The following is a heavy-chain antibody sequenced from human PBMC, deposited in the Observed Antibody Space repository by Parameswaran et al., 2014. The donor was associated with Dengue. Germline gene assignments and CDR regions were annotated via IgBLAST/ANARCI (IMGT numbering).Heavy chain of an antibody. Sequence: VRQMPGKGLEWVAVISYDGSNKYYADSVKGRFTISRDNSKNTLYLQMNSLRAEDTAVYYCARGGVIGPPDDYWGQGTLVTVSS. CDR2: ISYDGSNK. D-gene: IGHD3-10*01. V-gene: IGHV3-30-3*01. J-gene: IGHJ4*02. CDR3: ARGGVIGPPDDY.